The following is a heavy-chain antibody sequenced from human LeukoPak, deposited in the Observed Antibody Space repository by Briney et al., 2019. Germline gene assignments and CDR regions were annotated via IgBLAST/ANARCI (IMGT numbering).Heavy chain of an antibody. V-gene: IGHV1-2*02. D-gene: IGHD3-22*01. J-gene: IGHJ3*02. Sequence: GASVKVSCKASGGTFSSYAISWVRQAPGQGLEWMGWINPNSGGTNYAQKFQGRVTMTRDTSISTAYMELSRLRSDDTAVYYCARDGPHYYDSSGYADDAFDIWGQGTMVTVSS. CDR2: INPNSGGT. CDR3: ARDGPHYYDSSGYADDAFDI. CDR1: GGTFSSYA.